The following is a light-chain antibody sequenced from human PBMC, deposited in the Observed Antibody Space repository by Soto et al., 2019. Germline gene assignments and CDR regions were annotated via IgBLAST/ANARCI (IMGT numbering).Light chain of an antibody. V-gene: IGKV3-15*01. CDR2: GAS. CDR1: QSVSSD. J-gene: IGKJ5*01. Sequence: EIVLTQSPATLSVSPGESATLSCRASQSVSSDLAWYQQKPGQTPRLLIYGASTRATGIPARFSGSGSGTDFTLTISSLQSEDFAIYYCQQYNKWPPITFGQGTRLEIK. CDR3: QQYNKWPPIT.